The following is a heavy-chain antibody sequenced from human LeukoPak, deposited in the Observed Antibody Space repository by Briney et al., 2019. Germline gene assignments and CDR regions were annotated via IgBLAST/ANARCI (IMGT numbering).Heavy chain of an antibody. CDR1: GFTFSDYY. CDR2: ISSSGSTI. Sequence: GGSLRLSCAASGFTFSDYYMSWIRQAPGKGLEWVSYISSSGSTIYYADSVKGRFTISRDNAKNSLYLQMNSLRAEDTAVYYCARGPEPYYYDTSGEGAWYFDLWGRGTLVTVSS. J-gene: IGHJ2*01. D-gene: IGHD3-22*01. CDR3: ARGPEPYYYDTSGEGAWYFDL. V-gene: IGHV3-11*01.